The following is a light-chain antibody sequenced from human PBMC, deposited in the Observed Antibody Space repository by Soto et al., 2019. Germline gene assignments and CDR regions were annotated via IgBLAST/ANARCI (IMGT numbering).Light chain of an antibody. CDR2: GVT. V-gene: IGLV2-23*02. Sequence: QSALTQPASVSGSPGQSSTISCTGTSSDVGSYNLVSWYQQHPGKAPKFMVYGVTKRPSGVSNRFSGSKSGNTASLTISGLQAEDEADYYCCSYAGSNTDVFGTGNKVTVL. J-gene: IGLJ1*01. CDR3: CSYAGSNTDV. CDR1: SSDVGSYNL.